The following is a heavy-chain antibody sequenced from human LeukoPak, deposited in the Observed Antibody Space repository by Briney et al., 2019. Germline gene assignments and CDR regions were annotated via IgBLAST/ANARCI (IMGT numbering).Heavy chain of an antibody. J-gene: IGHJ6*03. CDR1: GYTFTSYG. CDR3: ARGTPFWSGYSHYYYMDV. V-gene: IGHV1-18*01. D-gene: IGHD3-3*01. CDR2: ISAYNGNT. Sequence: ASVEVSCKASGYTFTSYGISWVRQAPGQGLEWMGWISAYNGNTNYAQKLQGRVTMTTDTSTSTAYMELRSLRSDDTAVYYCARGTPFWSGYSHYYYMDVWGKGTTVTVSS.